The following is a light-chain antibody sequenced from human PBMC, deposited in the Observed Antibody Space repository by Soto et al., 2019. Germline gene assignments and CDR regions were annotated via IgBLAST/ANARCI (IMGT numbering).Light chain of an antibody. CDR3: QQYNNWPQWT. V-gene: IGKV3-15*01. CDR2: GAS. Sequence: EIVMTQSPATLSVSPGERATLSCRASQSVSGNFAWYQQKPGQAPRLLIYGASTRATGIPARFSGSGSGTEFTLPISSLQSEDFAVYYCQQYNNWPQWTFGQGTKVEIK. CDR1: QSVSGN. J-gene: IGKJ1*01.